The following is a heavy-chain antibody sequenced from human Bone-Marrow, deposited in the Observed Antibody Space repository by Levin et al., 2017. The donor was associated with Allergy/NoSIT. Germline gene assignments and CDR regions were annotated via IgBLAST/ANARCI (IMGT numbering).Heavy chain of an antibody. CDR1: GFAFTTYS. J-gene: IGHJ6*02. CDR2: ISPGNSKT. D-gene: IGHD5-18*01. CDR3: ARLAGYTEPSVFIYGLDV. V-gene: IGHV5-51*01. Sequence: GGSLRLSCKVFGFAFTTYSIGWVRQMPGKGLEWMGSISPGNSKTLYSPSFEGQVTISVDKSTSTAYLQRISLRTSDTATYFCARLAGYTEPSVFIYGLDVWGQGTTVIVSS.